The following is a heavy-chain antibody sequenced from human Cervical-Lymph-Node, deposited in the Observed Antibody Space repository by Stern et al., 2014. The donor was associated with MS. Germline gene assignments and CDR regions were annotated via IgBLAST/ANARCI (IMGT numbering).Heavy chain of an antibody. Sequence: EEQLVESGAEVKKPGESLKISCKGSGYSFTSYWIGWVRQMPGKGLEWMGIIYPGDSDTRYSPSFQGQVPISADKSISTAYLQWSSLKASDTAMYYCARPGYCSSTSCYTGGFDYWGQGTLVTVSS. CDR1: GYSFTSYW. D-gene: IGHD2-2*02. V-gene: IGHV5-51*01. J-gene: IGHJ4*02. CDR3: ARPGYCSSTSCYTGGFDY. CDR2: IYPGDSDT.